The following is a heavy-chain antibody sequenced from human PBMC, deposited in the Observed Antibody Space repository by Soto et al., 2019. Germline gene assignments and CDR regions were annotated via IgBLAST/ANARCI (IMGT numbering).Heavy chain of an antibody. J-gene: IGHJ4*02. CDR1: GFTFRSYG. D-gene: IGHD3-22*01. CDR3: AKGSYYYDSSGYYSDGYFDY. CDR2: ISYDGNNK. Sequence: QVPLVESGGGVVQPGRSLRLSCAASGFTFRSYGIHWVRQAPGKGLEWVAVISYDGNNKYYADSVKGRFTISRDNSKNTLYLQMNSLRPEDTAVYYCAKGSYYYDSSGYYSDGYFDYWGQGTLVTVSS. V-gene: IGHV3-30*18.